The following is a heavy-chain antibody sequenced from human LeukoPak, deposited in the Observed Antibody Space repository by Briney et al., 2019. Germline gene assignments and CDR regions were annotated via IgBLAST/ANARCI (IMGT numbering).Heavy chain of an antibody. J-gene: IGHJ3*02. CDR1: GGSISSYY. CDR2: IYYSGST. V-gene: IGHV4-59*01. Sequence: SETLSLTCTVSGGSISSYYWSWIRQPPGKGLEWIGYIYYSGSTNYNPSLKSRVTISVDTSKNQFSLKLSSVTAADAAVYYCARVGGGYDAFDIWGQGTMVSVSS. CDR3: ARVGGGYDAFDI. D-gene: IGHD3-22*01.